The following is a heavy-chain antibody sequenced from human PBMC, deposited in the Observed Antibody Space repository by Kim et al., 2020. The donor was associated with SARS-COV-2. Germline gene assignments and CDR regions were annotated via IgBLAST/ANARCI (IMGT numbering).Heavy chain of an antibody. CDR1: GYTITDYG. CDR2: ISAYNGAT. V-gene: IGHV1-18*04. CDR3: ARRGYIVATIGLDV. D-gene: IGHD5-12*01. J-gene: IGHJ6*02. Sequence: ASVKVSCKASGYTITDYGFSWVRQAPGQGLEWMGWISAYNGATNYAESVQDRITMTTDTSTNTAYMEVTGLKPDDTAVYYCARRGYIVATIGLDVWGQGTTVTVSS.